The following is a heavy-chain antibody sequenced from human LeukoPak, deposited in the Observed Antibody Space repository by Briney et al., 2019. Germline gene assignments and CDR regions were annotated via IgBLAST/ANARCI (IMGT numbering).Heavy chain of an antibody. J-gene: IGHJ6*03. D-gene: IGHD6-13*01. CDR1: GFTFSSYG. CDR3: AKDGVDSSSQYYYYYYYMDV. Sequence: GGSLRLFCAASGFTFSSYGMHWVRQAPGKGLEWVAVISYDGSNKYYADSVKGRFTISRDNSKNTLYLQMNSLRAEDTAVYYCAKDGVDSSSQYYYYYYYMDVWGKGTTVTVSS. V-gene: IGHV3-30*18. CDR2: ISYDGSNK.